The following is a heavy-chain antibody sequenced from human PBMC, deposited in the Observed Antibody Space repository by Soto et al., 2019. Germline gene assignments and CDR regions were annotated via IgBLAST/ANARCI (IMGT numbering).Heavy chain of an antibody. V-gene: IGHV2-5*02. Sequence: GSGPTLVNPTPPLTLTCTFSGFSLSTSGVGVGWIRQPPGKALEWLALIYWDDVKRYSPSLKSRLTITKDTSKNQVVLTMTNMDLVDTATYYCAHSPSGYAFVVSYCDQGPLLTVST. D-gene: IGHD5-12*01. CDR3: AHSPSGYAFVVSY. J-gene: IGHJ4*02. CDR1: GFSLSTSGVG. CDR2: IYWDDVK.